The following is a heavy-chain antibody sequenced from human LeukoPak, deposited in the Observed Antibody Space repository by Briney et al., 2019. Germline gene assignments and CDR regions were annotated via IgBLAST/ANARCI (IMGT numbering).Heavy chain of an antibody. CDR3: KVVTQGDFDY. Sequence: GGSLRLSCAASGFTFSSYAMSWVRQAPGKGLEWVSAISGSGGSTYYADSVKGRFPISRDNSKNTLYLQMDSLRAEDTAVYYCKVVTQGDFDYWGQGTLVTVSS. J-gene: IGHJ4*02. CDR1: GFTFSSYA. CDR2: ISGSGGST. V-gene: IGHV3-23*01. D-gene: IGHD2-21*02.